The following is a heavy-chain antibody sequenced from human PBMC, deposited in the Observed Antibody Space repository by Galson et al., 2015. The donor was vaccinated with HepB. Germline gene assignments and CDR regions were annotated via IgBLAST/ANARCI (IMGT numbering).Heavy chain of an antibody. V-gene: IGHV1-2*02. Sequence: SVKVSCKASGYSFTGYHIHWVRQAPGQGLEWVGWINPNRGGTDYAQKFQGRVTVTRDTSISTAYMELRGLTSDDSAMYYCARSWAVQWELHLDSWGQGTLVTVSS. CDR1: GYSFTGYH. D-gene: IGHD1-26*01. J-gene: IGHJ4*02. CDR3: ARSWAVQWELHLDS. CDR2: INPNRGGT.